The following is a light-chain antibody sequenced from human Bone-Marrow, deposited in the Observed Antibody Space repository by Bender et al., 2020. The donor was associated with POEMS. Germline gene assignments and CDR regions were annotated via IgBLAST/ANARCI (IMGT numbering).Light chain of an antibody. Sequence: QSVLTQPPSVSGAPGQRVTISCTGSSSNTGSGYDINWYQHLPGTAPKLLIYGYNNRPSGVPDRFSGSKSGTSASLAISGLQAEDEADYYCSSYTSSDTLVFGGGTKLTVL. CDR3: SSYTSSDTLV. CDR1: SSNTGSGYD. J-gene: IGLJ3*02. V-gene: IGLV1-40*01. CDR2: GYN.